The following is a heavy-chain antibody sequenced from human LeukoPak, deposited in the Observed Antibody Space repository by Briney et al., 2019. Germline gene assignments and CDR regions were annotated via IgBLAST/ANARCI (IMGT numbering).Heavy chain of an antibody. J-gene: IGHJ3*02. CDR1: GGSISSGGYC. CDR3: ARCLATVVTEWAFDI. Sequence: PSQTLSLTCTVSGGSISSGGYCWSWIRQHPGKGLEWIVYIYYSGSTYYNPSLKSRVSISVDTSKNQFSLKLSSVTAADTAVYYCARCLATVVTEWAFDIWGQGTMVTVSS. V-gene: IGHV4-31*03. CDR2: IYYSGST. D-gene: IGHD4-23*01.